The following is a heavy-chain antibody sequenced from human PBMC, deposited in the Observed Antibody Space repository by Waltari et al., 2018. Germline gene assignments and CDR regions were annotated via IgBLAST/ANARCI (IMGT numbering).Heavy chain of an antibody. CDR2: IYTSGST. Sequence: QVQLQQWGAGLLKPSETLSLTCTVSGGSISSGSYYWSWIRQPAGKGLEWIGRIYTSGSTNYNPSLKSRVTISVDTSKNQFSLKLSSVTAADTAVYYCARGLYYYGSGRYYGMDVWGQGTTVTVSS. V-gene: IGHV4-61*02. CDR1: GGSISSGSYY. CDR3: ARGLYYYGSGRYYGMDV. D-gene: IGHD3-10*01. J-gene: IGHJ6*02.